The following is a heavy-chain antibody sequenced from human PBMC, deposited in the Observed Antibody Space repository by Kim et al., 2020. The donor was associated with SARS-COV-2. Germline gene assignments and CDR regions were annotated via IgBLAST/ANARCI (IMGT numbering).Heavy chain of an antibody. CDR1: GFTFSSYA. Sequence: GGSLRLSCAASGFTFSSYAMHWVRQAPGKGLEWVAVISYDGSNKYYADSVKGRFTISRDNSKNTLYLQMNSLRAEDTAVYYCAGGREWLVPDWFDPWGHGTLVTVSS. J-gene: IGHJ5*02. CDR3: AGGREWLVPDWFDP. CDR2: ISYDGSNK. V-gene: IGHV3-30-3*01. D-gene: IGHD6-19*01.